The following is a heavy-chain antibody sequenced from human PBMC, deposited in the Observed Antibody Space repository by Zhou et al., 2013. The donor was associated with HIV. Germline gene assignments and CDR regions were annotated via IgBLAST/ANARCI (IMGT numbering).Heavy chain of an antibody. CDR2: IIPITGTA. J-gene: IGHJ4*02. CDR3: AATYMMSSGTILFDS. V-gene: IGHV1-69*05. CDR1: GDTLRGYS. D-gene: IGHD2-21*01. Sequence: QVHLVQSGSSVKKPGSSVRVSCTASGDTLRGYSVTWVRQAPGQGLEWIGGIIPITGTANYVQNLQGRVTVTTDDSTGTAYMDLASLTSEDTGIYYCAATYMMSSGTILFDSWGQGTLVTVSS.